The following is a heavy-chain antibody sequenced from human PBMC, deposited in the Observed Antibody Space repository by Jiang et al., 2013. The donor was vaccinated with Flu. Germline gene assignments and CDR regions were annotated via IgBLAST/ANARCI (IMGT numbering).Heavy chain of an antibody. D-gene: IGHD2-2*01. CDR1: GYSFTSYW. J-gene: IGHJ6*02. V-gene: IGHV5-10-1*01. CDR2: IDPSDSYT. CDR3: ASHYCSSTSCYSSPDYSNYYYYGMDV. Sequence: GAEVKKPGESLRISCKGSGYSFTSYWIRLGAPDARERPGVDGRIDPSDSYTNYSPSFQGHVTISADKSISTAYLQWSSLKASDTAMYYCASHYCSSTSCYSSPDYSNYYYYGMDVWGQGTTVTVSS.